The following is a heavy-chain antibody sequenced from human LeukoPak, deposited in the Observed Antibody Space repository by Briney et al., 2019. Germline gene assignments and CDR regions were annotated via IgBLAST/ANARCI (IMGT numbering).Heavy chain of an antibody. CDR1: GFSFSSYG. Sequence: GGSLRLSCAASGFSFSSYGMSWVRQAPGKGLEWVAVISYDGSNKYYADSVKGRFTISRDNSKNTLYLQMNSLRAEDTAVYYCARDSRYSYGMGVFDYWGQGTLVTVSS. CDR3: ARDSRYSYGMGVFDY. D-gene: IGHD5-18*01. CDR2: ISYDGSNK. V-gene: IGHV3-30*03. J-gene: IGHJ4*02.